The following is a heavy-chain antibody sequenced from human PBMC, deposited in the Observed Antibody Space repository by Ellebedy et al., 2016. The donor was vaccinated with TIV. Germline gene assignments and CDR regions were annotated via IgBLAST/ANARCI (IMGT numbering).Heavy chain of an antibody. D-gene: IGHD4-17*01. CDR2: IRQEGDEI. Sequence: GESLKISCAASGFNFRGYWMTWVRQAPGKGLEWVAKIRQEGDEIYYVESVKGRFTISRDNAKNSLLLQMNSLRVEDTAVYYCARRASYGDYAVQVNPWFDPWGQGTLVTVSS. CDR1: GFNFRGYW. CDR3: ARRASYGDYAVQVNPWFDP. J-gene: IGHJ5*02. V-gene: IGHV3-7*01.